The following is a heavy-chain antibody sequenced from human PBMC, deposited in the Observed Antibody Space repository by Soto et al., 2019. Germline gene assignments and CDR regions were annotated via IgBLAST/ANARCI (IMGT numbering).Heavy chain of an antibody. V-gene: IGHV3-30*18. D-gene: IGHD6-19*01. Sequence: QVQLVESGGGVVQPGRSLRLSCAASGFTFRTYGMHWVRQAPGKGLEWVAVISYDGSHKYYADSVKGRFTISRDNYKNTLYLEMHSLRPEDSAVYYCAKDMYSSGWWDFDYWGQGTLVTVSS. CDR1: GFTFRTYG. CDR2: ISYDGSHK. CDR3: AKDMYSSGWWDFDY. J-gene: IGHJ4*02.